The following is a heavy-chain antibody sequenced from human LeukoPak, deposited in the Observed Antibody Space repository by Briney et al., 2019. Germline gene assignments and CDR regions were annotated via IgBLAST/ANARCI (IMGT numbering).Heavy chain of an antibody. CDR1: GYSISSGYY. D-gene: IGHD1-26*01. CDR3: ARVGATTRWFDP. Sequence: SETLSLTCAVSGYSISSGYYWGWIRQPPGKGLEWIGSIYHSGSTYYNPSLKSRVTISVDTSKNQFSLKLSSVTAVDTAVYYCARVGATTRWFDPWGQGTLVTASS. J-gene: IGHJ5*02. CDR2: IYHSGST. V-gene: IGHV4-38-2*01.